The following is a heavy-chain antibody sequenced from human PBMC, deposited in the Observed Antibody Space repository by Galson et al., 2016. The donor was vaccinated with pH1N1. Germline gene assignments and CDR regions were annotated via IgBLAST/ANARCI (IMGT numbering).Heavy chain of an antibody. V-gene: IGHV3-7*01. J-gene: IGHJ6*02. Sequence: SLRLSCAASGFTFSNYWVTWVRQAPGKGLEWVANINRDGSKIYYVDSVKGRFIVSRDNGKSSLYLQMNSLRAEDTAVYYCAKERHGDYALLYGMDVWGQGTTVIVSS. CDR3: AKERHGDYALLYGMDV. CDR2: INRDGSKI. D-gene: IGHD4-17*01. CDR1: GFTFSNYW.